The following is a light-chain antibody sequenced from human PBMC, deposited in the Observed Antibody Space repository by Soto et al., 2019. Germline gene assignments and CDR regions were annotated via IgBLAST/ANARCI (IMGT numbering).Light chain of an antibody. CDR3: QQYGGSPFT. CDR1: QSIFNNY. Sequence: EIVLTQSPGTLSLSPRERATLSCRASQSIFNNYLAWYQQKPGQAPRLLVYGASFRATGIPDRFSGSGSGPDFTLTISRLETEDFAVYYCQQYGGSPFTFGQGTRLAIK. J-gene: IGKJ2*01. V-gene: IGKV3-20*01. CDR2: GAS.